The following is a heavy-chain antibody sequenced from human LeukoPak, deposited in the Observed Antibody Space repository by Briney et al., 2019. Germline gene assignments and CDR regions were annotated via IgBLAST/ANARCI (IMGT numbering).Heavy chain of an antibody. CDR3: ARVLGIAAAGSFDY. D-gene: IGHD6-13*01. CDR1: GFTFSSYA. V-gene: IGHV3-23*01. Sequence: PGGSLRLSCAASGFTFSSYAMSWVRQAPGKGLEWVSAISGSGGSTYYADSVKGRFTISRDNAKNSLYLQMNSLRAEDTAVYYCARVLGIAAAGSFDYWGQGTLVTVSS. CDR2: ISGSGGST. J-gene: IGHJ4*02.